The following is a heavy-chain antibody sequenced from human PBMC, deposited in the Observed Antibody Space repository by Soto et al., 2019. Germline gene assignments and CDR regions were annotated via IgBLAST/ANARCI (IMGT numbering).Heavy chain of an antibody. D-gene: IGHD6-13*01. Sequence: QVQLVQSGAEVKKPGASVKVSCKASVYTFTNYGINWVRQAPGQGLERIGWISAYNGNTNYAQNLQGRVTLTTDTSTSTAYMELRRLRPDDTAVYYCARDPLIAATGIAGSRFDPWGQGTLVTVSS. CDR3: ARDPLIAATGIAGSRFDP. CDR2: ISAYNGNT. J-gene: IGHJ5*02. CDR1: VYTFTNYG. V-gene: IGHV1-18*01.